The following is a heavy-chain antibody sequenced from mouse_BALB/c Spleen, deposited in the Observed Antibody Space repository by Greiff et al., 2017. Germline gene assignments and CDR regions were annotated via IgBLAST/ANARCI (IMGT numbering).Heavy chain of an antibody. CDR1: GYSITSDYA. J-gene: IGHJ2*01. D-gene: IGHD2-2*01. Sequence: EVKLQESGPGLVKPSQSLSLTCTVTGYSITSDYAWNWIRQFPGNKLEWMGYISYSGSTSYNPSLKSRISITRDTSKNQFFLQLNSVTTEDTATYYCARGGLRRGYYFDYWGQGTTLTVSS. CDR2: ISYSGST. CDR3: ARGGLRRGYYFDY. V-gene: IGHV3-2*02.